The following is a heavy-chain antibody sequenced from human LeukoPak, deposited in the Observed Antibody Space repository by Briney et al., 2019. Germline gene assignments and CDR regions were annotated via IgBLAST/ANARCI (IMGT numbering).Heavy chain of an antibody. CDR1: GFTFSSYS. CDR2: ISSSSSTI. V-gene: IGHV3-48*04. Sequence: PGGSLRLSCAASGFTFSSYSMNWVRQAPGKGLEWVSYISSSSSTIYYADSVKGRFTISRDNAKNSLYLQMKSLRAEDTAVYYCARYRVITNDYFDSWGQGTLVTVSS. D-gene: IGHD3-16*01. J-gene: IGHJ4*02. CDR3: ARYRVITNDYFDS.